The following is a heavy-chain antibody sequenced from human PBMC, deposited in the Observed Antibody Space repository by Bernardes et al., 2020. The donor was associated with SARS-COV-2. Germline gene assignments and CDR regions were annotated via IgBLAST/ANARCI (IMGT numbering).Heavy chain of an antibody. J-gene: IGHJ5*02. CDR2: ISYDGSNK. Sequence: GGSLRLSCAASGFTFSSYAMHWVRQAPGKGLEWVAVISYDGSNKYYADSVKGRFTISRDNSKNTLYLQMNSLRAEDTAVYYCARDYCSSTSCRNWFDPWGQGTLVTVSS. D-gene: IGHD2-2*01. CDR3: ARDYCSSTSCRNWFDP. V-gene: IGHV3-30-3*01. CDR1: GFTFSSYA.